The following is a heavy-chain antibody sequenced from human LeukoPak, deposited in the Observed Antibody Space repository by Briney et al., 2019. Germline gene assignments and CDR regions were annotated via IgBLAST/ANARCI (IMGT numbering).Heavy chain of an antibody. D-gene: IGHD3-3*01. J-gene: IGHJ6*03. CDR1: GGSISSYY. V-gene: IGHV4-4*07. Sequence: SETLSLTCTVSGGSISSYYWSRIRQPAGKGLEWIGRIHSTGSTNYNPSLKSRVTMSVDTSKNQFSLKLSSVTAADTAVYYCARGYYDFWSGQLYYYYYYMDVWGKGTTVTVSS. CDR3: ARGYYDFWSGQLYYYYYYMDV. CDR2: IHSTGST.